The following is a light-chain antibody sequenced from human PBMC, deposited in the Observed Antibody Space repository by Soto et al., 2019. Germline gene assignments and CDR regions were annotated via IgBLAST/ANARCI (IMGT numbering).Light chain of an antibody. J-gene: IGKJ4*01. CDR3: QLRSNWPPALT. Sequence: EIVLTQSPATLSFSPGERATLSCRASQSISSYLAWYQQKPGQAPRLLLYDVSNRATGIPARSSASQSGTDFTRTISSLEPEDVAVYYCQLRSNWPPALTFGGGTKVEIK. CDR2: DVS. CDR1: QSISSY. V-gene: IGKV3-11*01.